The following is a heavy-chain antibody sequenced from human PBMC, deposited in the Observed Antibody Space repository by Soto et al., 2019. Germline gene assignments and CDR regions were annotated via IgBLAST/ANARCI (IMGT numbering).Heavy chain of an antibody. CDR3: ARLFYYDTSGSYYYFDY. CDR1: GGSISSSSYY. Sequence: SETLSLTCTVSGGSISSSSYYWGRIRQPPGKGLEWIGSIYYNGNTYYNPSLKSRITISLDTSRNQFSLKLSSVTAADTAVYYCARLFYYDTSGSYYYFDYWGQGTLVTVSS. V-gene: IGHV4-39*07. D-gene: IGHD3-22*01. J-gene: IGHJ4*02. CDR2: IYYNGNT.